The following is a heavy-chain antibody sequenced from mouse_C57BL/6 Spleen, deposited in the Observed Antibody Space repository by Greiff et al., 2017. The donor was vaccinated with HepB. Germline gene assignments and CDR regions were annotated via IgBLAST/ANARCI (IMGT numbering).Heavy chain of an antibody. J-gene: IGHJ3*01. CDR2: ISYDGSN. CDR3: AREYYYGSSSWFAY. D-gene: IGHD1-1*01. CDR1: GYSITSGYY. V-gene: IGHV3-6*01. Sequence: EVKLEESGPGLVKPSQSLSLTCSVTGYSITSGYYWNWIRQFPGNKLEWMGYISYDGSNNYNPSLKNRISITRDTSKNQFFLKLNSVTTEDTATYYCAREYYYGSSSWFAYWGQGTLVTVSA.